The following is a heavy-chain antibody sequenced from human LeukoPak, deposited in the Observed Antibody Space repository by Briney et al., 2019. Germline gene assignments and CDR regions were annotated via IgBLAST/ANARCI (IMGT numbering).Heavy chain of an antibody. CDR3: ARAGLTGTTPFDP. CDR1: GYTFTSYG. D-gene: IGHD1-7*01. CDR2: ISAYNGNT. Sequence: ASVKVSCKASGYTFTSYGITWVRQAPGQGREGMGWISAYNGNTNYTKKLQGRVTMTTDTSKSTAYMETRSVRSDDTAVYYCARAGLTGTTPFDPWGQGTLVTVSS. J-gene: IGHJ5*02. V-gene: IGHV1-18*01.